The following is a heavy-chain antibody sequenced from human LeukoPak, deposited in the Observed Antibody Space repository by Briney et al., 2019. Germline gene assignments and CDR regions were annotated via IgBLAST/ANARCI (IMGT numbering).Heavy chain of an antibody. D-gene: IGHD1-26*01. CDR2: IYSGGST. CDR1: GFTFSSYA. Sequence: GGSLRLSCAASGFTFSSYAMSWVRQAPGKGLEWVSVIYSGGSTYYADSVKGRFTISRHNSKNTLYLQMNSLRAEDTAVYYCARTYFVGWFDPWGQGTLVTVSS. J-gene: IGHJ5*02. V-gene: IGHV3-53*04. CDR3: ARTYFVGWFDP.